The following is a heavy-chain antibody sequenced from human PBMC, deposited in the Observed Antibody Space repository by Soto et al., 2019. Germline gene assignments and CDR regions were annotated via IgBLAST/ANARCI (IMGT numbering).Heavy chain of an antibody. V-gene: IGHV1-2*02. CDR1: GYTFTGYY. CDR3: AKGKGYYDSSGYYPLDY. D-gene: IGHD3-22*01. CDR2: INPNSGGT. J-gene: IGHJ4*02. Sequence: ASVKVSCKASGYTFTGYYMHWVRQAPGQGLEWMGWINPNSGGTNYAQKLQGRVTMTTDTSTSTAYMELRSLRSDDTAVYYCAKGKGYYDSSGYYPLDYWGQGTLVTVSS.